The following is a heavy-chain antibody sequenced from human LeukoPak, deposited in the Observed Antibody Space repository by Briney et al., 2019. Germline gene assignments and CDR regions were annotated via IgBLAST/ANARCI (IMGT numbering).Heavy chain of an antibody. V-gene: IGHV3-21*01. CDR3: ARGSSSLYVFDY. D-gene: IGHD6-13*01. J-gene: IGHJ4*02. CDR1: GFTFSSYS. CDR2: ISSSSSYI. Sequence: GGSLRLSCAASGFTFSSYSMNWVRQAPGKGLEWVSSISSSSSYIYYADSVKGRFTISRDNAKNSLYLQMNCLRAEDTAVYYCARGSSSLYVFDYWGQGTLVTVSS.